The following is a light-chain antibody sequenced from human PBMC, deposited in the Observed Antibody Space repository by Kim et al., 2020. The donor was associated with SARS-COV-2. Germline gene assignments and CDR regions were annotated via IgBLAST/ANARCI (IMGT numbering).Light chain of an antibody. CDR2: GAS. J-gene: IGKJ1*01. CDR1: QSVSSN. V-gene: IGKV3-15*01. CDR3: QKYYSWPRT. Sequence: EIVMTQSPATLSVSPGERATLSCRASQSVSSNLAWYQQKPGQAPRLLIYGASIRATDIPARFSGSGSGTEFTLTISSLQSEDFAVYYCQKYYSWPRTFGQGTKVDIK.